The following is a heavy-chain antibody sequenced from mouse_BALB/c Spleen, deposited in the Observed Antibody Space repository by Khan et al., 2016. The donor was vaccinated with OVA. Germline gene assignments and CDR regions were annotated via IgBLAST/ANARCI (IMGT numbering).Heavy chain of an antibody. CDR3: ARQYSNSFFEY. Sequence: EVALVESGGDLVKPGGSLKLSCAASGFTFSSFGMSWIRQTPDKRLEWVATISSGGSYTYYPDSVKGRFTISRDNAKNTLYLQMSSLKSEGTAMYYCARQYSNSFFEYWGQGTTLTVSS. J-gene: IGHJ2*01. V-gene: IGHV5-6*01. CDR1: GFTFSSFG. D-gene: IGHD2-5*01. CDR2: ISSGGSYT.